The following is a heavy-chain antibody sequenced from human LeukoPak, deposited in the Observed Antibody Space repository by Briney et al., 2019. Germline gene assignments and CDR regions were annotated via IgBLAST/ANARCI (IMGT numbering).Heavy chain of an antibody. Sequence: PGGSLRLSCAASGFTFSSYNMNWVRQAPGKGLEWVSTITSTSTYIAYADSVKGRFTISRDNAKNTLYLQMNSLRAEDTAVYYRARALRSGFDYWGQGTLVTVSS. V-gene: IGHV3-21*01. D-gene: IGHD6-19*01. J-gene: IGHJ4*02. CDR2: ITSTSTYI. CDR1: GFTFSSYN. CDR3: ARALRSGFDY.